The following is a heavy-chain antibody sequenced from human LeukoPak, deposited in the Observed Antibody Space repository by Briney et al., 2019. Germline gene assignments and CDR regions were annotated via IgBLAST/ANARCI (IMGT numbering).Heavy chain of an antibody. Sequence: SETLSLTCSVSGGSISSYYWSWIRQPPGKGLEWIGYIYYSGSTYYNPSLKSRVTISVDTSKNQFSLKLSSVTAADTAVYYCARGTYGSGKNDYWGQGTLVTVSS. J-gene: IGHJ4*02. CDR3: ARGTYGSGKNDY. CDR1: GGSISSYY. D-gene: IGHD3-10*01. V-gene: IGHV4-59*12. CDR2: IYYSGST.